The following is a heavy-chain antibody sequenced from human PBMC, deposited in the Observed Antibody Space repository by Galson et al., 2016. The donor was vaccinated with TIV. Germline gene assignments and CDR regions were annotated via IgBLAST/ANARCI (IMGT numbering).Heavy chain of an antibody. Sequence: SLRLSCAASGFSFADYGMHWVRQAPGKGLEWVSGISSNSVYISYADSVKGRFTISRDNTKNSPYIQMNSLRHEDTALYYCAKARGYRCGSAQAYYYGMDVWGQGTTVTVS. CDR3: AKARGYRCGSAQAYYYGMDV. J-gene: IGHJ6*02. V-gene: IGHV3-9*01. CDR1: GFSFADYG. CDR2: ISSNSVYI. D-gene: IGHD5-18*01.